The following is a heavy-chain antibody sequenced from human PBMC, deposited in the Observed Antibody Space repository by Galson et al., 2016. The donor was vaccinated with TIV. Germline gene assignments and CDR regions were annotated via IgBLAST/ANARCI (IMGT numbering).Heavy chain of an antibody. V-gene: IGHV1-46*01. D-gene: IGHD3-22*01. CDR3: ASDGEVASSDYDH. Sequence: SVKVSCKASGYTFTGYFIHWVRQAPGQGLEWMGIINPSGGSTSYAQKFQGRVTMTRVTSTSTVYMELSSLRSEDTAVYYCASDGEVASSDYDHWGQGTLVSVSS. CDR1: GYTFTGYF. CDR2: INPSGGST. J-gene: IGHJ4*02.